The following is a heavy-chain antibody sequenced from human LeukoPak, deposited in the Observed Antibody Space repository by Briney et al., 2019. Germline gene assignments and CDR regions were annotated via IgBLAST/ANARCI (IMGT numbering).Heavy chain of an antibody. CDR1: GFTFSNYD. Sequence: GGSLRLSCAASGFTFSNYDFHWVRQAAGKGLEWVSAIGVVGDTYYSGSVKGRFTISRESAKNSLYLQMNSLRAGDTAVYYCARGGDIIGFGEPTYFDLWGRGTLVTVSS. J-gene: IGHJ2*01. CDR3: ARGGDIIGFGEPTYFDL. D-gene: IGHD3-10*01. V-gene: IGHV3-13*01. CDR2: IGVVGDT.